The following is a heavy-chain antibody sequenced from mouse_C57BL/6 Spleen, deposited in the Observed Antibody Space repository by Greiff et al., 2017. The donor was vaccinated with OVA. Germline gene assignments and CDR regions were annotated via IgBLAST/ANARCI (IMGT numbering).Heavy chain of an antibody. CDR2: ISSGSSTI. CDR3: ARLRTGTDYAMDY. V-gene: IGHV5-17*01. Sequence: EVNVVESGGGLVKPGGSLKLSCAASGFTFSDYGMHWVRQAPEKGLEWVAYISSGSSTIYYADTVKGRFTISRDNAKNTLFLQMTSLRSEDTAMYYCARLRTGTDYAMDYWGQGTSVTVSS. CDR1: GFTFSDYG. D-gene: IGHD4-1*01. J-gene: IGHJ4*01.